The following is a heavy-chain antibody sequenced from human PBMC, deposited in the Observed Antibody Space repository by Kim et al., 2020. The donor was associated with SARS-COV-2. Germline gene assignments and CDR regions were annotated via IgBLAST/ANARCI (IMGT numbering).Heavy chain of an antibody. CDR3: ARRPVEGIPAAGKTRFDY. Sequence: SVKVSCKAPGGTFRNYVINWVRQAPGQGLEWMGRIIPIFDTTNYAPKFQGRVPITADESTSTAYMELSSLRSEDTAVYYCARRPVEGIPAAGKTRFDYWGQGTLVTVSS. CDR1: GGTFRNYV. D-gene: IGHD6-13*01. V-gene: IGHV1-69*13. J-gene: IGHJ4*02. CDR2: IIPIFDTT.